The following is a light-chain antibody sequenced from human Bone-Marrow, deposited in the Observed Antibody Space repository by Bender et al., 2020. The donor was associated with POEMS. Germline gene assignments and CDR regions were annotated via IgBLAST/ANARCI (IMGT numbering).Light chain of an antibody. Sequence: SSELTQAPAVSVALGQTVTITCQGDSLRNYYTSWYQQKPGQAPLLVMYGKDNRPSGIPDRFSGSSSGNTASLTINGAQAEDEAAYYCNSWDIGRKCVVFGGGTRLTVL. CDR2: GKD. CDR1: SLRNYY. V-gene: IGLV3-19*01. J-gene: IGLJ2*01. CDR3: NSWDIGRKCVV.